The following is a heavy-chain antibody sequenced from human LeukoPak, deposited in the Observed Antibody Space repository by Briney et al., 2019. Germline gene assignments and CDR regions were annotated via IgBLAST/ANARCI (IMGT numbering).Heavy chain of an antibody. CDR2: ISSVSRTI. Sequence: GGSLRLSCAASGFSLSNYNMNWVRQAPGKGLEGVSYISSVSRTIFYADSVKGRFTISRDNAKNSLYLQMNSLRAEDTAMYYCARPYCSSTSCPTFDDWGQGTLVTVSS. D-gene: IGHD2-2*01. V-gene: IGHV3-48*01. J-gene: IGHJ4*02. CDR3: ARPYCSSTSCPTFDD. CDR1: GFSLSNYN.